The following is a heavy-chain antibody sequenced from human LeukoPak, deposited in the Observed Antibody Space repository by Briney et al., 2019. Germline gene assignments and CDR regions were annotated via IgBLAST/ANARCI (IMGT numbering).Heavy chain of an antibody. D-gene: IGHD6-6*01. Sequence: PGRSLRLPCAASGFTFSSYGMHWVRQAPGKGLEWVSSISSSSNYIWYADSVKGRVTISRDNAKNSLYLQMNSLRADDTAVYYCARVFRLSIGGRPIGDDYWGQGTLVTVSS. J-gene: IGHJ4*02. CDR2: ISSSSNYI. CDR3: ARVFRLSIGGRPIGDDY. CDR1: GFTFSSYG. V-gene: IGHV3-21*01.